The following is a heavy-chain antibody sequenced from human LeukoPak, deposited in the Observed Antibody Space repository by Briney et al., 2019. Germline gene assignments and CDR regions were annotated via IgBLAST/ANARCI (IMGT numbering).Heavy chain of an antibody. CDR1: GYTFTSYG. D-gene: IGHD6-13*01. V-gene: IGHV1-18*01. J-gene: IGHJ4*02. CDR2: ISAYNGNT. Sequence: ASVKVSCKASGYTFTSYGISWVRQAPGQGLEWMGWISAYNGNTNYAQKLQGRVTMTTDTSTSTAYVELRSLRSDDTAVYYCARVAGSSWYAYFDYWGQGTLVTVSS. CDR3: ARVAGSSWYAYFDY.